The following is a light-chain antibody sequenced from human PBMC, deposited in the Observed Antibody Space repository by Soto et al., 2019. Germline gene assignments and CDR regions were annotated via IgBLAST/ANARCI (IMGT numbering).Light chain of an antibody. Sequence: EIVLTQSPGTLSLSPGERATLSCRASRSVSSRYLAWYQQKPGQAPRLLIYGAASRATGIPDRFSGSGSGTDFTLTISRLEPEDFAVYHCHQYGYSPITFGQGTKLEIK. V-gene: IGKV3-20*01. J-gene: IGKJ2*01. CDR3: HQYGYSPIT. CDR2: GAA. CDR1: RSVSSRY.